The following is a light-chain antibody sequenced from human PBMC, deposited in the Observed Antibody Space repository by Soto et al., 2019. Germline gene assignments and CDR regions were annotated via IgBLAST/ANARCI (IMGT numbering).Light chain of an antibody. J-gene: IGKJ4*01. CDR3: QQRSSWHPGLT. V-gene: IGKV3-11*01. CDR2: DAS. Sequence: IVLTQSPATLSLSPGERATLSCRASQSVSRNLAWYQQKPGQAPRLLIYDASNRATGIPARFSGSGSGTDFTLTISSLEPGDFAVYFCQQRSSWHPGLTVGGGTKVDIK. CDR1: QSVSRN.